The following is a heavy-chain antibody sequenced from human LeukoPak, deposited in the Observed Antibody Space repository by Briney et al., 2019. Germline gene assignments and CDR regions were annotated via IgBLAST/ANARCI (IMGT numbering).Heavy chain of an antibody. V-gene: IGHV1-18*01. CDR2: ISAYNGNT. J-gene: IGHJ3*02. Sequence: ASVKVSCKASGYTFTNYGISWVRQAPGQGLEWMGWISAYNGNTNYAQKFQGRVTMTTDTSTSTAYMELRSLKSDDTAVYYCARGFVYGSGWRTKDQSRDAFDIWGQGTMVTVSS. CDR3: ARGFVYGSGWRTKDQSRDAFDI. CDR1: GYTFTNYG. D-gene: IGHD6-19*01.